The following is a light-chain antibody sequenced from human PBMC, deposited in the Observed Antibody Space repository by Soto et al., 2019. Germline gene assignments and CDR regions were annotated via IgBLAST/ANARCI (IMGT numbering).Light chain of an antibody. CDR1: QSVSSK. V-gene: IGKV3-15*01. CDR2: GAS. J-gene: IGKJ4*01. CDR3: QQYDNWPLT. Sequence: EIVMTQSPATLSVSPGERATPSCRASQSVSSKLAWYQQKPGQAPRLLIYGASTRATGIPVRFSGSGSGTEFTLTISSLQSEDFEVYYCQQYDNWPLTFGGGAKVEIK.